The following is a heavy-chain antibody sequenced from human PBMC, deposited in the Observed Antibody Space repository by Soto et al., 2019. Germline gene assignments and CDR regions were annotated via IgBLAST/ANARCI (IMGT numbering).Heavy chain of an antibody. J-gene: IGHJ4*02. V-gene: IGHV3-23*01. CDR3: AKGYFDWLLLGPLDY. CDR1: GLTFSSYA. Sequence: GGSLRLSCAACGLTFSSYAMSWVRQAPGKGLEWVSAISGSGGSTYYADSVKGRFTISRDNSKNTLYLQMNSLRAEDTAVYYCAKGYFDWLLLGPLDYWGQGTLVTVST. CDR2: ISGSGGST. D-gene: IGHD3-9*01.